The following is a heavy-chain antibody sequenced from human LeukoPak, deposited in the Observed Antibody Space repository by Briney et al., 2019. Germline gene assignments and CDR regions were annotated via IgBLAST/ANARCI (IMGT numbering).Heavy chain of an antibody. CDR3: AKRPRGNYLDPFDY. Sequence: GGSLRLSCAASGLTFSSYAMSWVRQAPGKGLEWVSAISGSGGSTYYADSVKGRFTISRDNSENTLYLQMNSLRAEDTAVYYCAKRPRGNYLDPFDYWGQGTLVTVSS. D-gene: IGHD3-10*01. CDR1: GLTFSSYA. CDR2: ISGSGGST. V-gene: IGHV3-23*01. J-gene: IGHJ4*02.